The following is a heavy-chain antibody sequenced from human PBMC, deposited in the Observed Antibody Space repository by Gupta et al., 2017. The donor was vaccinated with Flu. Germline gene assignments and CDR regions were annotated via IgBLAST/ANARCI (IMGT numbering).Heavy chain of an antibody. CDR2: ISGSGVGK. CDR3: ATAVPVTASPGFDH. Sequence: EAQLLASGGGLVQPGGSLSLSCAASGIAFSSYAMTWVRQAPEKGLEWVSTISGSGVGKYYADSVKGRFTISRDNSKNTLYLQMNSLRAEDTAVYFCATAVPVTASPGFDHWGQGTLVTVSS. D-gene: IGHD2-21*02. J-gene: IGHJ4*02. V-gene: IGHV3-23*01. CDR1: GIAFSSYA.